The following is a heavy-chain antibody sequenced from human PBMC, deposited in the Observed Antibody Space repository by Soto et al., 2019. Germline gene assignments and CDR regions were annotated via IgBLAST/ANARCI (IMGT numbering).Heavy chain of an antibody. CDR3: ARADRQYCSVSTCYIFDY. V-gene: IGHV4-61*01. Sequence: LSLTCIVSGASVSSNSYYWTWIRQPPGKGLEWIGYTDYSGSTKYNPSLKSRVTISVDTSKNQFSLRVSSVTAADTAMYYCARADRQYCSVSTCYIFDYWGQGTQVT. CDR2: TDYSGST. CDR1: GASVSSNSYY. J-gene: IGHJ4*02. D-gene: IGHD2-2*02.